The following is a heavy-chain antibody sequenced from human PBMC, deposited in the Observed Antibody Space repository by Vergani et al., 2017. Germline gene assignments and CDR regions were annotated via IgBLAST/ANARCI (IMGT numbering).Heavy chain of an antibody. CDR2: IIPIFGTA. V-gene: IGHV1-69*13. CDR1: GGTFSSYA. J-gene: IGHJ6*02. D-gene: IGHD5-24*01. Sequence: QVQLVQSGAEVKKPGSSVKVSCKASGGTFSSYAISWVRQAPGQGLEWMGRIIPIFGTANYAQKFQGRVTITADDSTSTAYMELSSLRSEDTAVYYCARVEMATITRVYYYYGMDVWGQGTTVTVSS. CDR3: ARVEMATITRVYYYYGMDV.